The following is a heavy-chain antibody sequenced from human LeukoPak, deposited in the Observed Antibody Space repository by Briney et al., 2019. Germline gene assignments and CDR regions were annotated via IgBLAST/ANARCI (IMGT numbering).Heavy chain of an antibody. Sequence: GASVKVSCKASGYTFTSYYMHWVRQAPGQGLEWMGIINPSGGSTSYAQKFQGRVTMTRDTSTSTVYMELSSLRSEDTAVYYCASTGGSYVSYFDYWGQGTLVTVST. D-gene: IGHD1-26*01. J-gene: IGHJ4*02. V-gene: IGHV1-46*01. CDR3: ASTGGSYVSYFDY. CDR1: GYTFTSYY. CDR2: INPSGGST.